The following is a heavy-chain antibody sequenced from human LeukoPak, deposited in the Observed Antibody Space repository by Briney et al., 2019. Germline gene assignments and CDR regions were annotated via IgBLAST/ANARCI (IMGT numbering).Heavy chain of an antibody. D-gene: IGHD2-2*01. V-gene: IGHV4-59*01. J-gene: IGHJ5*02. CDR2: IYYSGST. CDR1: GGSISSYY. CDR3: ARVGCSSTSCYLIDP. Sequence: SETLSLTCTVSGGSISSYYWSWIRQPPGKGLEWIGYIYYSGSTNYNPSLKSRVTISVDTSKNQFSLKLSSVTAADTAVYYCARVGCSSTSCYLIDPWGQGTLVTVSS.